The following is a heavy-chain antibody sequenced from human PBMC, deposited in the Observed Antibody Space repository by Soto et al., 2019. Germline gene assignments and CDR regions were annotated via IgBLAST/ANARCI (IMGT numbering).Heavy chain of an antibody. Sequence: HPGGSLRLSCAASGFTLSSYAMTWVRQAPGKALEWVSVISSSGGTTYYADSVKGRFTISRDNSKNTLYLQMNSLRVEDTAIYYCAKDLQTTVVRAYDYWGQGTLVTVSS. V-gene: IGHV3-23*01. CDR3: AKDLQTTVVRAYDY. CDR1: GFTLSSYA. J-gene: IGHJ4*02. CDR2: ISSSGGTT. D-gene: IGHD4-17*01.